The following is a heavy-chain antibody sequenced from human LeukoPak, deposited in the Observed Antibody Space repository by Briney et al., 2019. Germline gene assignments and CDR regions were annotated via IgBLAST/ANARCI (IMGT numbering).Heavy chain of an antibody. Sequence: GSSVKVSCKASGGTFSSYTISWVRQAPGQGLEWMGRIIPILGIANYAQKFQGRVTITADKSTSTAYMELSSLRSEDTAVYYCATSIITMVRGVTHYYYYYGMDVRGQGTTVTVSS. V-gene: IGHV1-69*02. CDR3: ATSIITMVRGVTHYYYYYGMDV. J-gene: IGHJ6*02. D-gene: IGHD3-10*01. CDR2: IIPILGIA. CDR1: GGTFSSYT.